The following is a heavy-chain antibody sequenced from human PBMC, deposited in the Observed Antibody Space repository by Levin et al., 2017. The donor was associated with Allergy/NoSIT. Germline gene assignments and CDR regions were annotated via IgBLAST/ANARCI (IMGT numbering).Heavy chain of an antibody. V-gene: IGHV1-2*02. CDR3: VRVKSVPGTRWFDP. D-gene: IGHD6-19*01. Sequence: ASVKVSCKASXXXPAADVRQRGRQATGTGLEWMGWINPNSGDTNYAQKFQGRVTMTRDTSINTAYMELSRLRSDDTAVYYCVRVKSVPGTRWFDPWGQGTLVTVSS. CDR2: INPNSGDT. J-gene: IGHJ5*02. CDR1: XXXPAADV.